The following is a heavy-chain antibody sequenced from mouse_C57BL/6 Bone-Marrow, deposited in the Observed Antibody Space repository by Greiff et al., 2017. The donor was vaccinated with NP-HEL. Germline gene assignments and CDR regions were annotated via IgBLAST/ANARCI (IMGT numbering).Heavy chain of an antibody. CDR3: ARVGIHYWGAMDY. D-gene: IGHD4-1*01. CDR2: IYPRDGST. V-gene: IGHV1-85*01. Sequence: VQLQQSGPELVKPGASVKLSCKASGYTFTSYDINWVKQRPGQGLEWIGWIYPRDGSTKYNEKFKGKATLTVDTSSSTAYMELHSLTSEDSAVYFCARVGIHYWGAMDYWGQGTSVTVSS. J-gene: IGHJ4*01. CDR1: GYTFTSYD.